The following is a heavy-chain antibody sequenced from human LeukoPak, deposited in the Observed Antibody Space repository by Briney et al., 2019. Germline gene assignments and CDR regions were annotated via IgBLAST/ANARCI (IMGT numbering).Heavy chain of an antibody. Sequence: PGGSLRLSCAASGFTFSSYSMNWVRQAPGKGLEWVSSISSSSSYIYYADSVKGRFTISRDNAKNSLYLQMNSLRAEDTAVYYCARGPPSYYYDSSGYYGSKAKFDYWGQGTLVTVSS. D-gene: IGHD3-22*01. CDR2: ISSSSSYI. CDR3: ARGPPSYYYDSSGYYGSKAKFDY. V-gene: IGHV3-21*01. J-gene: IGHJ4*02. CDR1: GFTFSSYS.